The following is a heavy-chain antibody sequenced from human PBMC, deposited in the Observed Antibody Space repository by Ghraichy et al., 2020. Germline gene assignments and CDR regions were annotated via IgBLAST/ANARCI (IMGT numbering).Heavy chain of an antibody. CDR2: IYYSGST. V-gene: IGHV4-31*03. CDR1: GGSISSGGYY. J-gene: IGHJ4*02. Sequence: SETLSLTCTVSGGSISSGGYYWSWIRQHPGKGLEWIGYIYYSGSTYYNPSLKSRVTISVDTSKNQFSLKLSSVTAADTAVYYCARGATMIVVVFDYWGQGTLVTVSS. CDR3: ARGATMIVVVFDY. D-gene: IGHD3-22*01.